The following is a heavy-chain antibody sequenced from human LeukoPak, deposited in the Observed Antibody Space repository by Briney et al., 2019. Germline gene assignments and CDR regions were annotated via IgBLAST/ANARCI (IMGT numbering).Heavy chain of an antibody. Sequence: ASVKVSCKASGYTFTSYYMHWVRQAPGQGLEWMGIINPSGGSTSYAQKFQGRVTITADESTSTAYMELSSLRSEDTAVYYCARAATYYYDSSGYLRLDYWGQGTLVTVSS. CDR2: INPSGGST. J-gene: IGHJ4*02. D-gene: IGHD3-22*01. V-gene: IGHV1-46*01. CDR3: ARAATYYYDSSGYLRLDY. CDR1: GYTFTSYY.